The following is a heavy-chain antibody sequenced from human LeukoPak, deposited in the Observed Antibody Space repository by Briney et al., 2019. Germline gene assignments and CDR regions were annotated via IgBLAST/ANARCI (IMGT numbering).Heavy chain of an antibody. D-gene: IGHD5-18*01. J-gene: IGHJ4*02. CDR1: GFTFSDYY. V-gene: IGHV3-11*04. CDR2: ISSSGSTI. Sequence: PGGSLRLSCAASGFTFSDYYMSWIRQAPGKGLKWVSYISSSGSTIYYADSVKGRFTISRDNAKNSLYLQMNSLRAEDTAVYYCARAPKEWVGRATTGTAFFDYWGQGTLVTVSS. CDR3: ARAPKEWVGRATTGTAFFDY.